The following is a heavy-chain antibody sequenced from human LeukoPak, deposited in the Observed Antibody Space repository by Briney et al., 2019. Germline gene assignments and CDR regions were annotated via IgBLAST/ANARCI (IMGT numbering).Heavy chain of an antibody. D-gene: IGHD3-3*01. V-gene: IGHV1-2*02. J-gene: IGHJ6*03. CDR3: ARAGIFGVVIPKYYYYYYYMDV. CDR2: INPNSSGT. CDR1: GYTFTGYY. Sequence: GASVKVSCKASGYTFTGYYMHWVRQAPGQGLEWMGWINPNSSGTNYAQKFQGRVTMTRDTSISTAYMELSRLRSDDTAVYYCARAGIFGVVIPKYYYYYYYMDVWGKGTTVTVSS.